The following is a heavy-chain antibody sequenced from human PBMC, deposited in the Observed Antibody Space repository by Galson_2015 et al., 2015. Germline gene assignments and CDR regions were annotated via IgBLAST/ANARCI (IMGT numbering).Heavy chain of an antibody. CDR2: ISPYTGNT. CDR3: AREIAVTGADY. J-gene: IGHJ4*01. V-gene: IGHV1-18*01. CDR1: GYRFTNYG. Sequence: SVKVSCKASGYRFTNYGVTWVRQAPGQGLEWVGWISPYTGNTNYAQELQDRVTMTTDTSTNTAYMELRSLRSDDTAVYYCAREIAVTGADYWGHGTLVSVSS. D-gene: IGHD6-19*01.